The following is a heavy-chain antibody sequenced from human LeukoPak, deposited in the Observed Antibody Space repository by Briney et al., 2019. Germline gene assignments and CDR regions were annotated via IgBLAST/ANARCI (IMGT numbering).Heavy chain of an antibody. J-gene: IGHJ6*02. D-gene: IGHD1-26*01. CDR2: INHSGST. CDR3: ARGQVGSYAYYYYYGMDV. Sequence: SETLSLTRAVYSGSFSGYYWSWIRQPPGKGLEWIGEINHSGSTNYNPSLKSRVTISKDTSKNQFSLKLSSVTAADTAVYYCARGQVGSYAYYYYYGMDVWGQGTTVTVSS. CDR1: SGSFSGYY. V-gene: IGHV4-34*01.